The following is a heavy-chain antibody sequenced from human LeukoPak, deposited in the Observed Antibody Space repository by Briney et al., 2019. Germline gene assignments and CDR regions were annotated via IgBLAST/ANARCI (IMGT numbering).Heavy chain of an antibody. V-gene: IGHV4-59*01. Sequence: SETLSLTCTVSGGSISSYYWSWIRQPPGKGLEWIGYIYYSGSTNYNPSLKSRVTISVDTSKNQFSLKLSSVTAADTAVYYCARDSSYYYDSTHAFDIWGQGTMVTVSS. CDR2: IYYSGST. CDR3: ARDSSYYYDSTHAFDI. J-gene: IGHJ3*02. CDR1: GGSISSYY. D-gene: IGHD3-22*01.